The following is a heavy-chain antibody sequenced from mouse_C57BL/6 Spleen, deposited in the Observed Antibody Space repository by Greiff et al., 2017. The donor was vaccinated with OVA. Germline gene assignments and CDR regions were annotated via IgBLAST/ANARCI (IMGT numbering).Heavy chain of an antibody. J-gene: IGHJ2*01. Sequence: EVQLVESGGGLVQPKGSLKLSCAASGFTFNTYAMHWVRQAPGKGLEWVARMRSKSSNYATYYADSVKDRFTISRDDSQSMLYLQMNNLKTEDTAMYYCVRDYYGSPDYWGQGTTLTVSS. CDR3: VRDYYGSPDY. V-gene: IGHV10-3*01. CDR2: MRSKSSNYAT. CDR1: GFTFNTYA. D-gene: IGHD1-1*01.